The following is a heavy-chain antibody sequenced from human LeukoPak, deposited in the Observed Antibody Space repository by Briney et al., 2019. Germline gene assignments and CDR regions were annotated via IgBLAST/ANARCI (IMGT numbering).Heavy chain of an antibody. CDR3: AREWTYSSGWSASGY. CDR2: ISYDGGNR. J-gene: IGHJ4*02. CDR1: GFTFSDYY. D-gene: IGHD6-19*01. V-gene: IGHV3-30-3*01. Sequence: GGSPRLSCAASGFTFSDYYMSWVRQAPGKGLEWVALISYDGGNRYYAESVEGRFTISRDNSKNTLYLQMNSLRSEDTALYYCAREWTYSSGWSASGYWGQGTLVTVSS.